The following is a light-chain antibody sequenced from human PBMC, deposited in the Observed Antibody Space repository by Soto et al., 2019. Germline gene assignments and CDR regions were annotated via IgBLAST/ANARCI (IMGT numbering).Light chain of an antibody. J-gene: IGLJ1*01. CDR1: SSNIVAGYD. Sequence: QSVLTQPPSVSGAPGQRVTISCTGSSSNIVAGYDVHWYQQLPGTAPKLLIYGNSNRPSGVPDRFSGSKSGTSASLAIIGLQAEDEADYYCQSYDSSLSALWVFGTGTKVTV. CDR2: GNS. V-gene: IGLV1-40*01. CDR3: QSYDSSLSALWV.